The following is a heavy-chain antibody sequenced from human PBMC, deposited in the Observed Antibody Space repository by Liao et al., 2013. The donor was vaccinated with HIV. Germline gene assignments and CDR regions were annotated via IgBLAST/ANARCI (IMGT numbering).Heavy chain of an antibody. V-gene: IGHV4-34*01. J-gene: IGHJ2*01. D-gene: IGHD7-27*01. CDR3: ARANWGSHWYFDL. CDR1: GGSFSGYY. CDR2: INHSGST. Sequence: QVQLQQWGAGLLKPSETLSLTCAVYGGSFSGYYWSWIRQPPGKGLEWIGEINHSGSTNYNPSLKSRVTISVDTSKNQFSLKLSSVTAADTAVYYCARANWGSHWYFDLWGRGTLVTVSS.